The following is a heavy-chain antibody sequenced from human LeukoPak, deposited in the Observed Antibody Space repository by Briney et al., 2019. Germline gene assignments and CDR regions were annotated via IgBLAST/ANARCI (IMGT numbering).Heavy chain of an antibody. J-gene: IGHJ4*02. CDR1: GFAFSSYW. Sequence: GGSLRLSCVASGFAFSSYWMTWVRQAPGKGLEWVSAISSSGGSTYYADSVKGRFTISRDNSKNTLYLQMNSLRAEDTAVYYCAKDRDYGDYGDHFDYWGQGTLVTVSS. D-gene: IGHD4-17*01. V-gene: IGHV3-23*01. CDR3: AKDRDYGDYGDHFDY. CDR2: ISSSGGST.